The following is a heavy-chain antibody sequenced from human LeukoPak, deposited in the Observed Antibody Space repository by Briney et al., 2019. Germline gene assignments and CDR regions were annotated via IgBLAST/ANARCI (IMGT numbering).Heavy chain of an antibody. CDR2: ISSSSSYI. Sequence: AGGSLRLSCATSGFTFSSYWMTWVRQAPGKGLEWVSSISSSSSYIYYADSVKGRFTISRDNAKKSLYLQMNSLRAEDTAVYYCARRGSGYAEPIDYWGQGTLVTVSS. J-gene: IGHJ4*02. V-gene: IGHV3-21*01. D-gene: IGHD2-2*03. CDR1: GFTFSSYW. CDR3: ARRGSGYAEPIDY.